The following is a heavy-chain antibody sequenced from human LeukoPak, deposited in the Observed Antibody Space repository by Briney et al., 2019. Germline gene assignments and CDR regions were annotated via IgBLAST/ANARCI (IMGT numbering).Heavy chain of an antibody. V-gene: IGHV4-59*12. D-gene: IGHD4-17*01. CDR1: GGSISSDY. J-gene: IGHJ4*02. Sequence: SETLSLTCTVSGGSISSDYWSGIRQPPGKGLEWIGYMYYSGSTNYNPSLKSRVTISVDTSKNQFSLKLSSVTAADTAVYYCARDLDGAYYFDYWGQGTLVTVSS. CDR2: MYYSGST. CDR3: ARDLDGAYYFDY.